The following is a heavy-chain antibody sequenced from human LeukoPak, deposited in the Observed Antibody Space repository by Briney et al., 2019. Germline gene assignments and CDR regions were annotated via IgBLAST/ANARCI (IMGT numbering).Heavy chain of an antibody. CDR1: GGSFSGYY. D-gene: IGHD3-22*01. CDR3: ARDLRTSGYYYYMDV. CDR2: ISSSGSTI. V-gene: IGHV3-11*04. J-gene: IGHJ6*03. Sequence: LSLTCAVYGGSFSGYYMSWIRQAPGKGLEWVSYISSSGSTIYYADSVKGRFTISRDNAKNSLYLQMNSLRAEDTAVYYCARDLRTSGYYYYMDVWGKGTTVTVSS.